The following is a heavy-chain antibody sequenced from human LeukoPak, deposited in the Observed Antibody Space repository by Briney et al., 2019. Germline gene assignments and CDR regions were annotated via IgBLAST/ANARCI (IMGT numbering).Heavy chain of an antibody. CDR1: GGSISSYY. J-gene: IGHJ5*02. D-gene: IGHD3-16*01. CDR3: ARHWGLNWFDP. Sequence: SSETLSLTCTVSGGSISSYYWSWIRQPPGKGLEWIGYIYYGGSTNYNPSLKSRVTISVDTSKNQFSLKLSSVTAADTAVYYCARHWGLNWFDPWGQGTLVTVSS. V-gene: IGHV4-59*08. CDR2: IYYGGST.